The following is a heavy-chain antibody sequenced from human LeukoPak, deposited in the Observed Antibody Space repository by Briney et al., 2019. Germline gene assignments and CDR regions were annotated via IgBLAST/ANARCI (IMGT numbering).Heavy chain of an antibody. J-gene: IGHJ6*03. CDR2: ISAYNGNT. V-gene: IGHV1-18*04. Sequence: GASVKVSCKASGYTFTGYYMHWVRQAPGQGLEWMGWISAYNGNTNYAQKLQGRVTMTTDTSTSTAYMELRSLRSDDTAVYYCARFYGSGNRYYYYYYMDVWGKGTTVTISS. D-gene: IGHD3-10*01. CDR1: GYTFTGYY. CDR3: ARFYGSGNRYYYYYYMDV.